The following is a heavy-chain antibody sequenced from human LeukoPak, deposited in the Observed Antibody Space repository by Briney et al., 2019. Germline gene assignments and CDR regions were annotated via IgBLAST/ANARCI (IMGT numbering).Heavy chain of an antibody. CDR3: VSFYETY. D-gene: IGHD2/OR15-2a*01. CDR2: INWNGGST. J-gene: IGHJ4*02. CDR1: GFIVSSIY. Sequence: GGSLRLSCAASGFIVSSIYMSWVRQAPGKGLEWVSGINWNGGSTGYADSVKGRFTISKDNAKNTVYLQMNSLRAEDTAVYYCVSFYETYWGRGTLVTVSS. V-gene: IGHV3-20*04.